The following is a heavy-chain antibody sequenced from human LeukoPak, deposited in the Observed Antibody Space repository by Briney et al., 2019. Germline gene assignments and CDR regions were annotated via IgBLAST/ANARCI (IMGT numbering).Heavy chain of an antibody. CDR1: GYSFTSYW. V-gene: IGHV5-51*01. Sequence: GESLKISCKGSGYSFTSYWIGWVRQMPGKGLEWMGIIYPGDSDTRYSPSLQGQVTISADKSISTAYLQWSSLKASDTAMYYCARLLSITMVRGVIPNWFDPRGQGTLVTVSS. J-gene: IGHJ5*02. CDR2: IYPGDSDT. CDR3: ARLLSITMVRGVIPNWFDP. D-gene: IGHD3-10*01.